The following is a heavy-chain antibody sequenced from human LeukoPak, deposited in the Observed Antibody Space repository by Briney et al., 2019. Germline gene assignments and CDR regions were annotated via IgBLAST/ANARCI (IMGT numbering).Heavy chain of an antibody. Sequence: SETLSLTRTVSGGSISSSSYYWGWIRQPPGKGLEWIGSIYYSGSTYYNPSLKSRVTISVDTSKNQFSLKLSSVTAADTAVYYCARAWYYGSGSYGMDVWGQGTTVTVSS. CDR3: ARAWYYGSGSYGMDV. V-gene: IGHV4-39*07. D-gene: IGHD3-10*01. CDR2: IYYSGST. J-gene: IGHJ6*02. CDR1: GGSISSSSYY.